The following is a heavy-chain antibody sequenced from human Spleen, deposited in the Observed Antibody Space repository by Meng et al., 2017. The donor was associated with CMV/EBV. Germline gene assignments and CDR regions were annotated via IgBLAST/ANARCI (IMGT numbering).Heavy chain of an antibody. CDR3: ARDWGYSAYA. CDR2: INPQSGDT. CDR1: GYSVTAYH. J-gene: IGHJ5*02. D-gene: IGHD5-12*01. V-gene: IGHV1-2*02. Sequence: SCKASGYSVTAYHMHWVRQAPGQGLEWMGWINPQSGDTTYAQSLQGRVTMTRDTSISTAYMELTRLTSDDTAIYYCARDWGYSAYAWGQGTLVTVSS.